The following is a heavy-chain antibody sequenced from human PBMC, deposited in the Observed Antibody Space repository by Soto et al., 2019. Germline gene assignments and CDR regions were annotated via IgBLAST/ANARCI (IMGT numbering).Heavy chain of an antibody. CDR3: ARGLSVTLFDN. Sequence: QVQLQESGPGLVKPSQTLSFTCTVSGGSISTGGYYWTWIRQHPGKGLEWIGYIYYSGSTYYNPSLKSRVTISVDTSKNQFSLKLSSVTAAHTAVYYCARGLSVTLFDNWAQGTLVTVSS. CDR1: GGSISTGGYY. D-gene: IGHD4-17*01. V-gene: IGHV4-31*03. J-gene: IGHJ4*02. CDR2: IYYSGST.